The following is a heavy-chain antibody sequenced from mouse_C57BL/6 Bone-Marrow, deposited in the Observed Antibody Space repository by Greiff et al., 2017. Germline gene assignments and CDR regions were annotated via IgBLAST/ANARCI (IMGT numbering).Heavy chain of an antibody. CDR1: GYTFTGYW. J-gene: IGHJ1*03. CDR3: ARFGRYWYFDV. V-gene: IGHV1-9*01. Sequence: QVQLQQSGAELMKPGASVKLSCKATGYTFTGYWIEWVKQRPGHGLEWIGEILPGSGSTNYNEKFKGKATFTADTSSNTAYMQLSILTTEDSAIYYCARFGRYWYFDVWGTGTTVTVSS. CDR2: ILPGSGST.